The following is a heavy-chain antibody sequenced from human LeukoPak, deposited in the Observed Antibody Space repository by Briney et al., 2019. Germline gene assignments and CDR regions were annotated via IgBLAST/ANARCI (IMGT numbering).Heavy chain of an antibody. V-gene: IGHV3-21*06. CDR2: ISASPYI. J-gene: IGHJ3*02. CDR1: GFTFNFYS. D-gene: IGHD2/OR15-2a*01. Sequence: PGGSLRLSCAGSGFTFNFYSMNWARQAPGKGLEWVSSISASPYIYYADSVKGRFTISRDDAKSSLYLQMNNLRAEDTAVYYCVRGGVSAKRKDVFDIWGQGTMVTVSS. CDR3: VRGGVSAKRKDVFDI.